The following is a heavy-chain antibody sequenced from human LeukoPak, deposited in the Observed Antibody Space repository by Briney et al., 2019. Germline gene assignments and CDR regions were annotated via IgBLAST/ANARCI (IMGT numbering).Heavy chain of an antibody. Sequence: SETLSLTCTVSGGSINNNNYFWGWIRQPPGKGLEWIGNIYYSGTTYYNPSLKSRVTISVDTSKNQFSLRLSSVTAADTASYYCARDPSGTTGKNYFDYWGQGTLVTVSS. CDR3: ARDPSGTTGKNYFDY. CDR2: IYYSGTT. V-gene: IGHV4-39*07. J-gene: IGHJ4*02. D-gene: IGHD1-1*01. CDR1: GGSINNNNYF.